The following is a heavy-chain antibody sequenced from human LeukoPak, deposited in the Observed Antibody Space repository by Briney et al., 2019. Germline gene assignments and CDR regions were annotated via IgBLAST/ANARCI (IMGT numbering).Heavy chain of an antibody. CDR1: GGSFGDYY. CDR2: ANHTGST. Sequence: PSETLSLTCTISGGSFGDYYWTWIRQHPAKSVEWIVEANHTGSTNSNPSLKSQATLSLYTPTTHYTLSLTSLTAADTAHYNFARHRTTAVLYYCLDVWGGGTTVTVSS. D-gene: IGHD2/OR15-2a*01. CDR3: ARHRTTAVLYYCLDV. J-gene: IGHJ6*01. V-gene: IGHV4-34*07.